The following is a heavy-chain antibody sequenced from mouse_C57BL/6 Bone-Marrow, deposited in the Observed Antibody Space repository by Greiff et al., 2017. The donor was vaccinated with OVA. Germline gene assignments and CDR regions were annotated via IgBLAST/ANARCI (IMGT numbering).Heavy chain of an antibody. D-gene: IGHD2-1*01. Sequence: EVKVEESGGGLVKPGGSLKLSCAASGFTFSDYGMHWVRQAPEKGLEWVAYISSGSSTIYYADTVKGRFTISRDNAKNTLFLQMTSLRSEDTAMYYCAREGNSAMDYWGQGTSVTVSS. CDR3: AREGNSAMDY. CDR1: GFTFSDYG. CDR2: ISSGSSTI. V-gene: IGHV5-17*01. J-gene: IGHJ4*01.